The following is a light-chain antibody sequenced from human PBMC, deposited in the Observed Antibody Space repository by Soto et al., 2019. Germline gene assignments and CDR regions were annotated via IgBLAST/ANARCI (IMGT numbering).Light chain of an antibody. J-gene: IGKJ1*01. CDR2: AAS. CDR1: QGIKND. Sequence: AIQITQSPSSLSASVGDRVTITCRASQGIKNDLGWYQQKPGKAPKLLIYAASSLQSGVPSRFSGSGSGTDFTLTISSLQPDDFATYYCLQDYNYPLTFGQGTKVEIK. CDR3: LQDYNYPLT. V-gene: IGKV1-6*01.